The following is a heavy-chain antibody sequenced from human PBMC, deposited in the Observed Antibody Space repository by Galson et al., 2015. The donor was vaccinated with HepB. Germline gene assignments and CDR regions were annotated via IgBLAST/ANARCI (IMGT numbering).Heavy chain of an antibody. Sequence: SVKVSCKASGYTFTSYAMHWVRQAPGQRLEWMGWINAGNGNTKYSQKFQGRVTITRDTSTSTAYMELRSLRSDDTAVYYCARADSRLPRFLSSWGQGTLVTVSS. CDR1: GYTFTSYA. D-gene: IGHD3-3*01. V-gene: IGHV1-3*01. CDR3: ARADSRLPRFLSS. J-gene: IGHJ5*02. CDR2: INAGNGNT.